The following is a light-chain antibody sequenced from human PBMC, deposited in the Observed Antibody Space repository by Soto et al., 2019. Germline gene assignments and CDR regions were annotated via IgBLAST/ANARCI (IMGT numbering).Light chain of an antibody. Sequence: DLQMTQSPSSLSASVGDRVAITCRASQGISHNLSWYQQKRGKAPKLLIYAALYLESGVPSRFSGSVSGTDFTLTISNLHPEDFATYYCQQSYSTPYSFGQGTKVEIK. CDR3: QQSYSTPYS. V-gene: IGKV1-39*01. CDR2: AAL. J-gene: IGKJ2*03. CDR1: QGISHN.